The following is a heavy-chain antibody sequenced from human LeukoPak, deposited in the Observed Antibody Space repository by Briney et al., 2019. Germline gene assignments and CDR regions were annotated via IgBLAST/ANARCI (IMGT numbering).Heavy chain of an antibody. D-gene: IGHD3-9*01. V-gene: IGHV4-31*03. J-gene: IGHJ5*02. CDR2: IYYSGST. CDR3: ARDVRYFDWLTYNWFDP. CDR1: GDSISRSSYY. Sequence: SETLSLTCTVSGDSISRSSYYWSWIRQHPGKGLEWIGYIYYSGSTYYNPSLKSRVTMSVNTSKNQFSLKLSSVTAADTAVYYCARDVRYFDWLTYNWFDPWGQGTLVTVSS.